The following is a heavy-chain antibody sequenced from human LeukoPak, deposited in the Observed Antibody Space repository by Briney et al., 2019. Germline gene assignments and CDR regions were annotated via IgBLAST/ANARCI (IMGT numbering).Heavy chain of an antibody. CDR2: INPKSGGA. Sequence: ASVTVSFKASGYTFTVYYMYWVRQAPGQGGEGMGWINPKSGGANYAQKFQGRVTMTRDTSISTAYMEVSSLRSDDTAVYYCAKAGGATITIDYWGQGTLVTVSS. V-gene: IGHV1-2*02. CDR1: GYTFTVYY. D-gene: IGHD5-24*01. J-gene: IGHJ4*02. CDR3: AKAGGATITIDY.